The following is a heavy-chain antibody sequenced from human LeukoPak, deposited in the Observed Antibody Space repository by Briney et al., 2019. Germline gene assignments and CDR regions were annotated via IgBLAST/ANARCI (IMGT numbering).Heavy chain of an antibody. Sequence: PGGSLRLSCAASGFTFRIYAMNWVRQAPGKGLEWVANIKQGGSEKHYVDAVKGRFTISRDNAKNSLYLQMNSLRAEDTAVYYCARDSSYQNMVRGVITYYSYYYMDVWGKGTTVTVSS. CDR1: GFTFRIYA. CDR2: IKQGGSEK. V-gene: IGHV3-7*01. J-gene: IGHJ6*03. CDR3: ARDSSYQNMVRGVITYYSYYYMDV. D-gene: IGHD3-10*01.